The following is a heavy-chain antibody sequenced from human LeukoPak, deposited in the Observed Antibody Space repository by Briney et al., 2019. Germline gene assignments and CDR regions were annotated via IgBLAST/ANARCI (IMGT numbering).Heavy chain of an antibody. Sequence: ASETLSLTCTVSGGSISSSSYYWGWIRQPPGKGLEWIGSIYYSGSTYYNPSLKSRVTISVDTSKNQFSLKLSSVTAADTAVYYCVADPINFDYWGQGRLVTVSS. V-gene: IGHV4-39*07. CDR1: GGSISSSSYY. CDR3: VADPINFDY. J-gene: IGHJ4*02. CDR2: IYYSGST.